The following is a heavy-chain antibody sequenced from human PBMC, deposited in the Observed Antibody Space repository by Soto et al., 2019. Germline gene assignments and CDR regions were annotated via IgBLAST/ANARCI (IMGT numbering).Heavy chain of an antibody. J-gene: IGHJ3*02. V-gene: IGHV4-59*01. CDR3: ARDRAYSSDWYLVFDI. CDR1: GGSIGSYF. CDR2: IYHIGTT. D-gene: IGHD6-19*01. Sequence: QVQLQESGPGLVKPSETLSLTCSVSGGSIGSYFWSWIRQPPVKGLEWIGYIYHIGTTKFNPSLESRVTMSVDTSKNQFSLKLSSVTAADTAMYYCARDRAYSSDWYLVFDIWGQGTMVTVSS.